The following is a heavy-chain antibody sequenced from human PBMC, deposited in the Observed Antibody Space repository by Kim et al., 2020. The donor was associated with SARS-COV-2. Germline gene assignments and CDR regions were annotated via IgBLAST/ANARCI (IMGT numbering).Heavy chain of an antibody. Sequence: GGSLRLSCAASGFTFSSYDMNWVRQAPGKGLEWIAYISVSGYTIYYTESVKGRFTISRDNAENSLYLQMTSLGAEDTAIYYCVREPIQGDPFDYWRQGTL. CDR2: ISVSGYTI. CDR3: VREPIQGDPFDY. V-gene: IGHV3-48*03. CDR1: GFTFSSYD. D-gene: IGHD2-21*02. J-gene: IGHJ4*02.